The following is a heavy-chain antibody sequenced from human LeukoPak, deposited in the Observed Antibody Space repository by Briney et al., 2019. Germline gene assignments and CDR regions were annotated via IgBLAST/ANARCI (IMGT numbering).Heavy chain of an antibody. CDR1: GFSFSSFW. Sequence: SGGSLRLSCAASGFSFSSFWMHWVRQAPGKGLVWVSGIKSDGAGISYVDSVKGRFTISRDNAKNTLDLQMNSLRAEDTAVYYCARGGYGAYMGWGQGMLVTVSS. CDR2: IKSDGAGI. D-gene: IGHD4-17*01. CDR3: ARGGYGAYMG. J-gene: IGHJ4*02. V-gene: IGHV3-74*01.